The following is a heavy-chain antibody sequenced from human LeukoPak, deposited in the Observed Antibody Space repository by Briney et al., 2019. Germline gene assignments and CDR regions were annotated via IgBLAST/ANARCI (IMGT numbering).Heavy chain of an antibody. J-gene: IGHJ4*02. Sequence: SETLSLTCTVSGGSISSGGYYWSWIRQHPGKGLEWIGNIYYSGSTYYNPSLKSRVTISVDTSKNQFSLKLSSVTAADTAVYYCARAPYDILTGYFLFGSWGQGTLITVSS. CDR3: ARAPYDILTGYFLFGS. CDR1: GGSISSGGYY. V-gene: IGHV4-31*03. D-gene: IGHD3-9*01. CDR2: IYYSGST.